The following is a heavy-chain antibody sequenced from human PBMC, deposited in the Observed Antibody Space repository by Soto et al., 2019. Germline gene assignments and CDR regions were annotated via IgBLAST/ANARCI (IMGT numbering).Heavy chain of an antibody. CDR3: ARVGQLVMGQKGWFDP. J-gene: IGHJ5*02. CDR2: IYYSGST. CDR1: GGSISSGDYY. V-gene: IGHV4-30-4*01. Sequence: SETLSLTCTVSGGSISSGDYYWSWIRQPPGKGLEWIGYIYYSGSTYYNPSLKSRVTISVDTSKNQFTLKLSSVTAADTAVYYCARVGQLVMGQKGWFDPWGQGTLVTVSS. D-gene: IGHD6-6*01.